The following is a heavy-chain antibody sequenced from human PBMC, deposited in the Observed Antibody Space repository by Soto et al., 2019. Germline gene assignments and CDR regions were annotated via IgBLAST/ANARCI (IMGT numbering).Heavy chain of an antibody. Sequence: QVQLVESGGGVVQPGKSLRLSCAASGFTFRSYAIHWVRQAPGKGLEWVAVISYDGRNKYYADSVKGRFTISRDNSKSTLYLQMDSLRPEDTAVYYCARGYGRNSASFDYWGQGTLVTVSS. CDR3: ARGYGRNSASFDY. CDR1: GFTFRSYA. D-gene: IGHD4-17*01. CDR2: ISYDGRNK. V-gene: IGHV3-30*04. J-gene: IGHJ4*02.